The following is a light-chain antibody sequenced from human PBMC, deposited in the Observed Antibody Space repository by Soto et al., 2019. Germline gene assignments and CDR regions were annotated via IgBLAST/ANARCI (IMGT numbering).Light chain of an antibody. CDR3: CSYAGSYTWV. J-gene: IGLJ3*02. CDR2: AVH. CDR1: SSDVGDYKY. V-gene: IGLV2-11*01. Sequence: QSALTQPRSVSGSPGQPVTISCTGTSSDVGDYKYVSWYQPPPGKAPKLLISAVHMRPSGVPDRFSGSKSGNTASLTSSWLQAEDEADDSGCSYAGSYTWVFGGGTKLTVL.